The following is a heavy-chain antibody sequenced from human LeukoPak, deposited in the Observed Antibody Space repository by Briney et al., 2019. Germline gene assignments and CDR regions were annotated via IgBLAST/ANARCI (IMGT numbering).Heavy chain of an antibody. Sequence: PGGSLRLSCAASGFTVSSNYMSWVRQAPGKGLEWVSVIYSGGSTYYADSVKGRFTISRDNSKNTLYLQMNSLRAEDTAVYYCATGRDSSGYYYFDYWGQGTLVTASS. D-gene: IGHD3-22*01. J-gene: IGHJ4*02. CDR3: ATGRDSSGYYYFDY. CDR2: IYSGGST. V-gene: IGHV3-53*05. CDR1: GFTVSSNY.